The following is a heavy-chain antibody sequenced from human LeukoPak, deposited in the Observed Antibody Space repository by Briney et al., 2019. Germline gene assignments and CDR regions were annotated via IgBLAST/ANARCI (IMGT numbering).Heavy chain of an antibody. V-gene: IGHV3-21*01. D-gene: IGHD3-3*01. CDR1: GFTFSSHW. J-gene: IGHJ4*02. CDR3: ASGVNYFDY. CDR2: ISSRSSYI. Sequence: GGSLRLSCAASGFTFSSHWMHWVRQAPGKGLEWVSSISSRSSYIFYADSVKGRFTISRDNAKKSLYLQMNSLRAEDTAVYYCASGVNYFDYWSQGTLVTVSS.